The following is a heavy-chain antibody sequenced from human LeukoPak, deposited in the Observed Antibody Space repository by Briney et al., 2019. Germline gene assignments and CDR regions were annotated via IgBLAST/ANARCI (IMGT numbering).Heavy chain of an antibody. V-gene: IGHV3-23*01. J-gene: IGHJ6*02. CDR2: TSGSGGST. D-gene: IGHD6-13*01. CDR1: GFTFSNFA. Sequence: GGSLRLFCAPSGFTFSNFAMKWVRQAPGKGVEWVSATSGSGGSTYYADSVKGRFTISRDNSKNTVYLQMNSLRADDTAVYYCAKVLDYYYYGMDVWGQGTTVTVSS. CDR3: AKVLDYYYYGMDV.